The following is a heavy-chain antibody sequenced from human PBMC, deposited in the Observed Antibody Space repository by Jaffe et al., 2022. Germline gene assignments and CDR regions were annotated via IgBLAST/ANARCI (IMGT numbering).Heavy chain of an antibody. V-gene: IGHV4-38-2*01. CDR1: GYSINTDCC. J-gene: IGHJ4*02. D-gene: IGHD1-26*01. CDR3: ARHRWVSATYYHFDY. Sequence: QVQLQESGPGLVKPSETLSLTCAVSGYSINTDCCWGWIRQPPGQGLEWIGSFYNGNTHYNPSLNSRVTISMDTSKNQFSLNLRSVTAADTAVYYCARHRWVSATYYHFDYWGQGSLVTVSS. CDR2: FYNGNT.